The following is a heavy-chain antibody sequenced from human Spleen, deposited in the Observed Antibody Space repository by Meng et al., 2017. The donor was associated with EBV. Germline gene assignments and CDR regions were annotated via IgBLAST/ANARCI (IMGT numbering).Heavy chain of an antibody. J-gene: IGHJ4*02. Sequence: QGQLQQWGAGLLKPSETLYLTCAVYGGSFSGHYWTWIRQPPGKGLEWIGEINHSGSTNYNPSLKSRVTISVDTSKNQFSLKLSSVTAADTAVYYCARGYCSGGSCYSDYWGQGTLVTVSS. CDR2: INHSGST. D-gene: IGHD2-15*01. V-gene: IGHV4-34*01. CDR3: ARGYCSGGSCYSDY. CDR1: GGSFSGHY.